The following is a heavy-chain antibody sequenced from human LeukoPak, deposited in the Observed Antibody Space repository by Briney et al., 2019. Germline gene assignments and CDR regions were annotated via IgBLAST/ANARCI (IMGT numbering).Heavy chain of an antibody. CDR2: IYHSGST. V-gene: IGHV4-30-2*02. CDR3: ASTARPPYYDFWSGNNWFDP. D-gene: IGHD3-3*01. Sequence: KPSQTLSLTCAVSGGSISSGGYSWSWIRQPPGKGLEWIGYIYHSGSTYYNPSLKSRVTISVDRSKNQFSLKLSSVTAADTAVYYCASTARPPYYDFWSGNNWFDPWGQGTLVTVSS. J-gene: IGHJ5*02. CDR1: GGSISSGGYS.